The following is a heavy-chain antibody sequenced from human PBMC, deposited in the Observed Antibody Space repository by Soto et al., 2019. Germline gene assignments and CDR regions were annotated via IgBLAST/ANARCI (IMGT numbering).Heavy chain of an antibody. D-gene: IGHD3-10*01. CDR2: ISASDGST. J-gene: IGHJ4*02. Sequence: ASVKVSCKASGYAFSFGFSWVRQAPGQGLEWMGWISASDGSTNSASKFRGRISMTTDTSTHTAYLDLLSLTSDDTAMYFCATYYFGSGSYYRFDNWGQGTRVTVSS. V-gene: IGHV1-18*01. CDR1: GYAFSFG. CDR3: ATYYFGSGSYYRFDN.